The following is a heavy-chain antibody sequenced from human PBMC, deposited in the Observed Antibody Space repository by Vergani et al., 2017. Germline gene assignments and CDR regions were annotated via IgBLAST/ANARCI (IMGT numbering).Heavy chain of an antibody. D-gene: IGHD3-10*01. Sequence: QVQLAESGGGRVQPGRSLRLSCAASGFSFSSHAIHWVRQAPGKGLEWVAVISNDGSKKYYADSVKGRFTISRDNSKNTLDLKMNSLRTQDTAVYYCAKAGSGTSESLQYNFYMDVWGKGTTVTVS. V-gene: IGHV3-30*18. J-gene: IGHJ6*03. CDR3: AKAGSGTSESLQYNFYMDV. CDR1: GFSFSSHA. CDR2: ISNDGSKK.